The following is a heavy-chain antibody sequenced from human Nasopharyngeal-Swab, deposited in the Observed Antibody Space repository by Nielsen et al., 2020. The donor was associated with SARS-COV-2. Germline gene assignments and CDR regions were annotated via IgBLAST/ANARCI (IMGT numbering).Heavy chain of an antibody. CDR3: TTDFYFDY. J-gene: IGHJ4*02. CDR2: IGDKDHNYAT. CDR1: GCIFSASA. Sequence: GESLKISWAASGCIFSASAIHWVRQASGKGLEWVGRIGDKDHNYATTYGASVQGRFTISRDDSKNTAFLQMDSLKTEDTALYYCTTDFYFDYWGQGTLVTVSS. V-gene: IGHV3-73*01.